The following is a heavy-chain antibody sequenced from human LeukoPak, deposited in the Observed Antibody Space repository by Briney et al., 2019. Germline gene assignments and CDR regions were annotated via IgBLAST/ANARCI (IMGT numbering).Heavy chain of an antibody. J-gene: IGHJ4*02. CDR2: IWYDGSNK. V-gene: IGHV3-33*08. Sequence: SGGSLRLSCIASGFSFSGYAMSWVRQAPGKGLEWVAVIWYDGSNKYYADSVKGRFTISRDNSKNTLYLQMNSLRAEDTAVYYCARGWSSSWPFFDYWGQGTLVTVSS. D-gene: IGHD6-13*01. CDR3: ARGWSSSWPFFDY. CDR1: GFSFSGYA.